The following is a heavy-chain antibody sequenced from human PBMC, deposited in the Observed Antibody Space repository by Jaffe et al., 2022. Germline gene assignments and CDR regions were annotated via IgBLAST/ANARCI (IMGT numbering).Heavy chain of an antibody. CDR1: SGSISSSNYY. V-gene: IGHV4-39*01. CDR2: IYYSGST. CDR3: ARGDLVATTNDAFDI. J-gene: IGHJ3*02. D-gene: IGHD5-12*01. Sequence: QLQLQESGPGLVKPSETLSLTCTVSSGSISSSNYYWGWIRQPPGKGLEWIGSIYYSGSTYYNPSLKSRVTISVDTSKNQFSLKLSSVTAADTAVYYCARGDLVATTNDAFDIWGQGTMVTVSS.